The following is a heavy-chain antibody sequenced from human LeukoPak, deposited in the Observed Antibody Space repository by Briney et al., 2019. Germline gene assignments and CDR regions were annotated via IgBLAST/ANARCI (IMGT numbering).Heavy chain of an antibody. CDR2: IDSTGAYT. CDR3: AREDYGGNSEV. CDR1: GFIFSNYA. Sequence: HSGGSLRLSCAASGFIFSNYAMSWVRQAPGKGLEWVSAIDSTGAYTWYADSVKGRFTISKDSSKTILYLQMNSLRAEDAAVYFCAREDYGGNSEVWGQGTMVTVSS. V-gene: IGHV3-23*01. J-gene: IGHJ3*01. D-gene: IGHD4-23*01.